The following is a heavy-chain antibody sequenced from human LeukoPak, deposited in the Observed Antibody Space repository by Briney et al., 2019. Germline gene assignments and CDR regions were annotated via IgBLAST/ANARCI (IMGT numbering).Heavy chain of an antibody. Sequence: ASVKVSCKASGYTFTSYYMHWVRQAPGQGLEWMGIINPSGGSTSYAQKFQGRVTMTRGTSTSTVYMELSSLRSEDTAVYYCARSRVCSSTSCPGWFDPWGQGTLVTVSS. CDR1: GYTFTSYY. V-gene: IGHV1-46*01. CDR3: ARSRVCSSTSCPGWFDP. CDR2: INPSGGST. J-gene: IGHJ5*02. D-gene: IGHD2-2*01.